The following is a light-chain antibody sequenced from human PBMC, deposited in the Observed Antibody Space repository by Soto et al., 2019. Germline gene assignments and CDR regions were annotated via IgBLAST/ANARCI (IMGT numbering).Light chain of an antibody. J-gene: IGLJ3*02. V-gene: IGLV2-8*01. CDR2: EVT. CDR1: SSDVGGYNY. CDR3: SSYAGSSNLV. Sequence: QSALTQPPSASGSPGQSLTISCTGTSSDVGGYNYVSWYQQHPGKAPKLMIYEVTKRPSGVPDRFSGSKSGNTASLTVSGLQAEDEADYYCSSYAGSSNLVFGGGTKVTVL.